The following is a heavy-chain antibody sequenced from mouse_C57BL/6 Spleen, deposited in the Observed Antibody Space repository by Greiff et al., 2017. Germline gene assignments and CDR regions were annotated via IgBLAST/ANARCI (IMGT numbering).Heavy chain of an antibody. CDR3: ARAYYYGSSLWYFDV. Sequence: QVQLQQSGAELVKPGASVKISCKASGYAFSSYWMTWVKQRPGKGLEWIGQIYPGGGDTNYNGKFKGKATLAADKSSSTAYMQLSSLTSEDSAVYFCARAYYYGSSLWYFDVWGTGTTVTVSS. D-gene: IGHD1-1*01. J-gene: IGHJ1*03. CDR1: GYAFSSYW. CDR2: IYPGGGDT. V-gene: IGHV1-80*01.